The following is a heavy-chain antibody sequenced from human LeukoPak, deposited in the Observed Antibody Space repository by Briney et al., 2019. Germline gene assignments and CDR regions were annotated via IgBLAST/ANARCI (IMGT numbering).Heavy chain of an antibody. CDR3: AEEEASPMDV. Sequence: GKSLRLSCAASGFTFSSYSMNWVRQAPGKGLEWVSFISSSSSTIYYADSVQGRFIISRDNAKNSLYLQMNSLRDEDTAVYYCAEEEASPMDVWGQGTTVTVSS. CDR2: ISSSSSTI. V-gene: IGHV3-48*02. CDR1: GFTFSSYS. J-gene: IGHJ6*02.